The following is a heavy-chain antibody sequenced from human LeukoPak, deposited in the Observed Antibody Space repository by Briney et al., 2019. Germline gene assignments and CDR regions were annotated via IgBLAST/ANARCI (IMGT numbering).Heavy chain of an antibody. CDR1: GFTFTGYY. J-gene: IGHJ4*02. D-gene: IGHD2-21*01. Sequence: ASVKVSFKASGFTFTGYYFHWVRQPPAQGLEWMGWVNPNTGGTNYAHMFHDRVTITRDTSISTAYMELSRLTTDDTAVYYCARDSYGGNWSLGYWGQGTLVTVSS. V-gene: IGHV1-2*02. CDR3: ARDSYGGNWSLGY. CDR2: VNPNTGGT.